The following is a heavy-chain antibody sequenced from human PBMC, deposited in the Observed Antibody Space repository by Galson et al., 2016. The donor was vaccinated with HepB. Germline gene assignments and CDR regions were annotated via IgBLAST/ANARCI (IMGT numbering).Heavy chain of an antibody. D-gene: IGHD2-8*01. J-gene: IGHJ4*02. CDR2: ISSRSSTQ. CDR1: GFAFSSYS. V-gene: IGHV3-48*01. CDR3: ARDCDYICYTEASGFDF. Sequence: SLRLSCAASGFAFSSYSMNWVRQAPGKGLEWVSYISSRSSTQYYADSVKGRFTISRDNVQNSLYLHMNSVRAEDTAVYYCARDCDYICYTEASGFDFWGPGALGPVAS.